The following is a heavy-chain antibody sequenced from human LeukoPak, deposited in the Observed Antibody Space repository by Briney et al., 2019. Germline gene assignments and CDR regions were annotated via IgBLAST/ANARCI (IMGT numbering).Heavy chain of an antibody. CDR1: GFTFSSYW. CDR3: ARDHPYYDILTGYYSTGLYGMDV. V-gene: IGHV3-74*01. CDR2: INSDGSST. D-gene: IGHD3-9*01. Sequence: GGSLRLSCAASGFTFSSYWMHWVRQAPGKGLVWVSRINSDGSSTSYADSVKGRFTISRDNAKNALYLQMNSLRAEDTAVYYCARDHPYYDILTGYYSTGLYGMDVWGQGTTVTVSS. J-gene: IGHJ6*02.